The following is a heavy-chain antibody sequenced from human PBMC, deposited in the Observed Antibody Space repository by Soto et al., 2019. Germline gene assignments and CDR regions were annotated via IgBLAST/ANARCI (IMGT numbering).Heavy chain of an antibody. D-gene: IGHD5-12*01. V-gene: IGHV4-4*07. CDR3: ARDHVPIVATIIYYYGMDV. CDR2: IYTSGST. Sequence: ASETLSLTCTVSGGSISSYYWSWIRQPAGKGLEWIGRIYTSGSTNYNPSLKSRVTMSVDTPKNQFSLKLSSVTAADTAVYYCARDHVPIVATIIYYYGMDVWGQGTTVTVSS. J-gene: IGHJ6*02. CDR1: GGSISSYY.